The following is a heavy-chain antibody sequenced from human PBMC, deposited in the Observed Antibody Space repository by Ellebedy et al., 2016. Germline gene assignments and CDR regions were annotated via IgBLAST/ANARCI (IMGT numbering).Heavy chain of an antibody. CDR1: GFTFSSYW. CDR2: IKQDGSEK. CDR3: VTRPNGAFDF. D-gene: IGHD4/OR15-4a*01. Sequence: GESLKISXAASGFTFSSYWMSWVRQAPGKGLEWVANIKQDGSEKYYVDSVKGRFTISRDNAKNSLYLQMNSLRAEDTAVYYCVTRPNGAFDFWGQGTMVTVSS. V-gene: IGHV3-7*03. J-gene: IGHJ3*01.